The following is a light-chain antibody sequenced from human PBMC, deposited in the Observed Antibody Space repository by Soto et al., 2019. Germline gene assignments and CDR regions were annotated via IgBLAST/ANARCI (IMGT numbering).Light chain of an antibody. V-gene: IGKV3-15*01. J-gene: IGKJ1*01. CDR2: GAS. CDR3: KPYTYWRRL. Sequence: IVVTQPLSTLSVDPGERATLSCRASQSVSSNLAWYQQKPGQAPRLLIYGASTRATGIPARFSGSGSGTEFTLTISRLQSEDYLVYKCKPYTYWRRLFGQGTKADI. CDR1: QSVSSN.